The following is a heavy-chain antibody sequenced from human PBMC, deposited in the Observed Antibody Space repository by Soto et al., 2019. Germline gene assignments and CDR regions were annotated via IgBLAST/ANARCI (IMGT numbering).Heavy chain of an antibody. CDR1: GFNFRGYA. V-gene: IGHV3-23*01. Sequence: VSLRLSCVASGFNFRGYAMSCVRQAPGKGLEWVSGIIGSGRDTYYADSVKGRFTISRDNSENRVDLQMSSLRDEDTAVYYCAKDPYNLASETCFECWGQGTLVTVSS. CDR2: IIGSGRDT. J-gene: IGHJ4*02. CDR3: AKDPYNLASETCFEC. D-gene: IGHD1-1*01.